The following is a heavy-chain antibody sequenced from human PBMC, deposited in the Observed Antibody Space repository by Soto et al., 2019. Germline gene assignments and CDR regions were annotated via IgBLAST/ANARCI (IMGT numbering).Heavy chain of an antibody. CDR1: GFSLSTRGLG. D-gene: IGHD2-21*01. CDR2: IYWDDDK. Sequence: QITLKESGPPLVKPTQTLTLTCTFSGFSLSTRGLGVGWIRQPPGKALEWLAVIYWDDDKRYSPSLKSRLTITNDTANHEVVLTMTNVAPEDTATYYCAHVLWRGVNRDFDSWGQGSLVTVSS. J-gene: IGHJ4*02. V-gene: IGHV2-5*02. CDR3: AHVLWRGVNRDFDS.